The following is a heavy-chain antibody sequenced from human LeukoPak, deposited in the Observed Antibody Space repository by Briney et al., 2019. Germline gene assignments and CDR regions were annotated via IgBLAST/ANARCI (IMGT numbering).Heavy chain of an antibody. CDR3: AKDDPIVVVPLIGYMDV. CDR1: GFTFSSYA. Sequence: GGSLRLSCAASGFTFSSYAMSWVRQAPGKGLEWVSAISGSGGSTYYADSVKGRFTIPRDNSKNTLYLQMNSLRAEDTAVYYCAKDDPIVVVPLIGYMDVWGKGTTVTVSS. CDR2: ISGSGGST. V-gene: IGHV3-23*01. D-gene: IGHD2-2*01. J-gene: IGHJ6*03.